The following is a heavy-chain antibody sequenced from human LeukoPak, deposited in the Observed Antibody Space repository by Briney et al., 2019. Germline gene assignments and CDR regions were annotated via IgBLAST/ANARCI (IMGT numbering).Heavy chain of an antibody. V-gene: IGHV1-3*03. D-gene: IGHD2-21*02. Sequence: GASVKVSCKASGYTFTSYAMHWVRQAPGQRLEWMGWINAGNGNTKYSQEFQGRVTITRDTSASTAYMELSSLRSEDMAVYYCARADCGGDCYSPGFDYWGQGTLVTVSS. CDR2: INAGNGNT. CDR1: GYTFTSYA. J-gene: IGHJ4*02. CDR3: ARADCGGDCYSPGFDY.